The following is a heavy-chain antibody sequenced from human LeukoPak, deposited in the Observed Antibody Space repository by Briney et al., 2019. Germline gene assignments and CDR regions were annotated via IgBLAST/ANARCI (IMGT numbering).Heavy chain of an antibody. J-gene: IGHJ4*02. CDR1: VYTFTSYT. CDR2: IHTYNGNT. V-gene: IGHV1-18*01. Sequence: ASVKVSCKTSVYTFTSYTIGWVRQAPGQGLEWMGWIHTYNGNTDYAQKFQGRVTMTTDTSTHTAYMELRSLRSDDTAVYYCARGSHRLYDYVWGTYESKDYWGQGTLVTVSS. D-gene: IGHD3-16*01. CDR3: ARGSHRLYDYVWGTYESKDY.